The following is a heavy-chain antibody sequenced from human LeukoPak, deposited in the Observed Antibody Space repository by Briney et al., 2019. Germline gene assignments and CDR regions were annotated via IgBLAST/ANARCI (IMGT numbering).Heavy chain of an antibody. Sequence: ASVKVSCKASGYTFNYYGISWVRQAPGQGLEWMGWISAYTGSTNYAQRLQGRVTMTTDTSTSTAYMELRSLRSDDTAVYYCARGGYSYGYMGYSDYWGQGTLVNVSS. J-gene: IGHJ4*02. CDR3: ARGGYSYGYMGYSDY. V-gene: IGHV1-18*01. D-gene: IGHD5-18*01. CDR2: ISAYTGST. CDR1: GYTFNYYG.